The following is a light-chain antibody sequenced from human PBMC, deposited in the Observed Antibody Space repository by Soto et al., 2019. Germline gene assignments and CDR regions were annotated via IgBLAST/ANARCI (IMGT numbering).Light chain of an antibody. J-gene: IGKJ1*01. CDR1: QGISSY. CDR3: QQLNSYPRT. CDR2: AAS. V-gene: IGKV1-9*01. Sequence: DIQLTQSPSFLSASVGDRVTITCRASQGISSYLAWYQQGPGKAPKLLIYAASTLQSGVPSRFSGSGSGTEFTLTISSLQPEDFATYYCQQLNSYPRTFGQGTKVEIK.